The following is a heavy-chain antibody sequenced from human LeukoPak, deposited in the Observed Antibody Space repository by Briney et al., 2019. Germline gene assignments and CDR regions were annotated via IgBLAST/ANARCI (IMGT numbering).Heavy chain of an antibody. V-gene: IGHV1-46*01. D-gene: IGHD5-24*01. CDR1: GYTFTSYY. CDR3: ARDNSVRDAAWWFNP. CDR2: INPSGGST. J-gene: IGHJ5*02. Sequence: ASVKVSCKASGYTFTSYYMHWVRQAPGQGLGWMGIINPSGGSTSYAQKFQGRVTLTRDMSTSTDYLELSSLRSEDTAVYYCARDNSVRDAAWWFNPWGQGTLVTVSS.